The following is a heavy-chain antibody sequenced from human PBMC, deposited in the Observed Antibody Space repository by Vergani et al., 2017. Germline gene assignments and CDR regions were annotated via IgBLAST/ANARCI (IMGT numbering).Heavy chain of an antibody. V-gene: IGHV1-46*01. CDR1: GYTFTNYY. CDR3: ARDYDYGGNNDY. J-gene: IGHJ4*02. D-gene: IGHD4-23*01. CDR2: INPSGGST. Sequence: QVLLVQSGAEVKKPGASVRVSCKTSGYTFTNYYIHWVRQAPGQGLEWMGIINPSGGSTTYAQQFQGRLTMTRDTSTSTVYMDLSNLRSEDTAVYYCARDYDYGGNNDYWGQGTLVTVSS.